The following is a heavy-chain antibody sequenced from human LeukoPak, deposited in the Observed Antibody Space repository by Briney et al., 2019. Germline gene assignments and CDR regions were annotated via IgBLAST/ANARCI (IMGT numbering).Heavy chain of an antibody. J-gene: IGHJ6*02. CDR2: FDPEGGET. CDR1: GYTLTELS. Sequence: ASVKVSCKVSGYTLTELSMHGVRQPTGKGREWMGGFDPEGGETIYAQKFQGRVTMTEDTSTDTAYMELSSLRSAATAVYYCATIYAYCSGGSCPINYYGMDVWGQGTTVTVSS. CDR3: ATIYAYCSGGSCPINYYGMDV. V-gene: IGHV1-24*01. D-gene: IGHD2-15*01.